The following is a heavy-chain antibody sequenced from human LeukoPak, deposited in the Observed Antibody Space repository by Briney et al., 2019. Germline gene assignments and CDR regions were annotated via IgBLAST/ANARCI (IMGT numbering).Heavy chain of an antibody. Sequence: SETLSLTCAVYGGSFSGYYWSWIRQPPGEGLEWIGEINHSGSTNYNPSLKSRVTISVDTSKNQFSLKLSSVTAADTAVYYCARGRPNYYGSGSLGFDPWGQGTLVTVSS. V-gene: IGHV4-34*01. D-gene: IGHD3-10*01. CDR3: ARGRPNYYGSGSLGFDP. CDR1: GGSFSGYY. J-gene: IGHJ5*02. CDR2: INHSGST.